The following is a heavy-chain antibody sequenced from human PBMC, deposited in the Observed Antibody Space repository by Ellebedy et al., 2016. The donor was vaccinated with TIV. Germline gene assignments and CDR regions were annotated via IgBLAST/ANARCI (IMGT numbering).Heavy chain of an antibody. D-gene: IGHD3-10*01. Sequence: PGGSLRLSCAGTGFNVVSNYMSWVRQAPGKGLEWLAVMDISGSEFYADSVQGRVTISRDDAYNKFHLQINSLGAQDTAKYYCVVGRPLNYWGQGTQVIVSS. CDR2: MDISGSE. CDR3: VVGRPLNY. V-gene: IGHV3-66*01. CDR1: GFNVVSNY. J-gene: IGHJ4*02.